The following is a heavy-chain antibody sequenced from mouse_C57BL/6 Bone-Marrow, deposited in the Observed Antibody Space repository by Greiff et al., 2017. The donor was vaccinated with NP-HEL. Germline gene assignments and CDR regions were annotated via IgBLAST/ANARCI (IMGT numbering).Heavy chain of an antibody. CDR2: ISYSGST. CDR3: ARYGNYPFDY. V-gene: IGHV3-1*01. Sequence: EVKLQESGPGMVKPSQSLSLTCTVTGYSITSGYDWHWIRHYPGNKLEWMGYISYSGSTNYNPSLKSRISITQDTSKNHFFLKLNSVTTEDTATYYCARYGNYPFDYWGQGTTLTVSS. J-gene: IGHJ2*01. D-gene: IGHD2-1*01. CDR1: GYSITSGYD.